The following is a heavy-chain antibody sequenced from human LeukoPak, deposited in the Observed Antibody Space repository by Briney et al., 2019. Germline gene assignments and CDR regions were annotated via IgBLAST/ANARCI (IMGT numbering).Heavy chain of an antibody. CDR1: GGTFSDYV. J-gene: IGHJ4*02. V-gene: IGHV1-69*13. Sequence: ASVKVSCKASGGTFSDYVISWVRQAPGQALNWMRGISPLLGASKHTQNIHDRVTITADESTTTAYMELSDLRSADTAVYYCATYDVLTGFEYWGQGTLVTVSS. D-gene: IGHD3-9*01. CDR2: ISPLLGAS. CDR3: ATYDVLTGFEY.